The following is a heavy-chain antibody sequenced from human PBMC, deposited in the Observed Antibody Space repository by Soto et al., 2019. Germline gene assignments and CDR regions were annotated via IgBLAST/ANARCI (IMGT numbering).Heavy chain of an antibody. D-gene: IGHD6-13*01. CDR1: GCSISSYY. J-gene: IGHJ6*03. CDR2: IYYSGST. CDR3: ARHLKAAAGTSYYYYYMDV. V-gene: IGHV4-59*08. Sequence: SETLSLTCTVSGCSISSYYWSWIRQPPGKGLEWIGYIYYSGSTNYNPSLKSRVTISVDTSKNQFSLKLSSVTAADTAVYYCARHLKAAAGTSYYYYYMDVWGKGTTVTVSS.